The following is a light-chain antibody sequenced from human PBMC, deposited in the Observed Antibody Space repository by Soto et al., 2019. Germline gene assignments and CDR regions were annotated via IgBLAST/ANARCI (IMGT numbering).Light chain of an antibody. V-gene: IGKV3-20*01. CDR1: QSISSSY. CDR3: QQYGSSPLT. CDR2: GAS. Sequence: EIVLTQSPGTLSLSPGERATLSCRASQSISSSYLAWYQQKPGQAPRLVTYGASSRATGIPDRFSGSGSGTDFTLTISRLEPEDLAVYYCQQYGSSPLTFGGGTKVEIK. J-gene: IGKJ4*01.